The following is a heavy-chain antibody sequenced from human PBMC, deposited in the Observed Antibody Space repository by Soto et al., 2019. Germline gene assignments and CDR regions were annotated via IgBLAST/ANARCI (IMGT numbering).Heavy chain of an antibody. CDR2: IDGSGGTT. Sequence: PGGSLRLSCAASGFTFSSYAMGWVRQAPGKGLEWVSSIDGSGGTTYYADSAKGRFTISRDNSKNTLYLQMDSLRAEDTAMYYCAKATAAADYQYGVDVWGQGTRVTVSS. CDR3: AKATAAADYQYGVDV. CDR1: GFTFSSYA. V-gene: IGHV3-23*01. J-gene: IGHJ6*02. D-gene: IGHD6-13*01.